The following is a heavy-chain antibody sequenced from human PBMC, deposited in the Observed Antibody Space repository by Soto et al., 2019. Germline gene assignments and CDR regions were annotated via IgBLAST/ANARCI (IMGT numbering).Heavy chain of an antibody. CDR3: ARDSGRNAFDI. CDR2: IYYSGDT. J-gene: IGHJ3*02. Sequence: QVQLQESGPGLVKPSQTLSLTCTVSGGSISSGGYYWSWIRQHPGKGLEWIGYIYYSGDTYYSPSLKSRLTISVETSKNQFSLRLSSVTAADTAVYYCARDSGRNAFDIWGQGTMVTVSS. V-gene: IGHV4-31*03. CDR1: GGSISSGGYY.